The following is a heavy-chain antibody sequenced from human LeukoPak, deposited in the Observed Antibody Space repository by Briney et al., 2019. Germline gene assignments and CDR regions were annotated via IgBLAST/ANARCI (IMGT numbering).Heavy chain of an antibody. Sequence: SVKVSCKASGGTFSSYAISWVRQAPGQGLEWMGRILPILGIANYAQKFQGRVTITTDESTSTAYMELSSLRSEDTAVYYCALYCSSTSCYNIFVDVWGKGTTVTVSS. D-gene: IGHD2-2*02. CDR2: ILPILGIA. CDR1: GGTFSSYA. V-gene: IGHV1-69*04. CDR3: ALYCSSTSCYNIFVDV. J-gene: IGHJ6*04.